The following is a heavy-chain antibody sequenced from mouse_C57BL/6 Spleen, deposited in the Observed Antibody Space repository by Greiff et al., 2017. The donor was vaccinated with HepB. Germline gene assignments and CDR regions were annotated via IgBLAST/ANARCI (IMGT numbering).Heavy chain of an antibody. Sequence: QVQLQQSGPELVKPGASVKLSSKASGYTFTSYDINWVKQRPGQGLEWIGWIYPRDGSTKYNEKFKGKATLTVDTSSSTAYMELHSLTSEDSAVYFCARKKFYYDYDVGDYYAMDYWGQGTSVTVSS. V-gene: IGHV1-85*01. D-gene: IGHD2-4*01. J-gene: IGHJ4*01. CDR1: GYTFTSYD. CDR2: IYPRDGST. CDR3: ARKKFYYDYDVGDYYAMDY.